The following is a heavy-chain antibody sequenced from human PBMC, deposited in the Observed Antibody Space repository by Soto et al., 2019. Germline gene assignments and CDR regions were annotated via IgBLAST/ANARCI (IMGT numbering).Heavy chain of an antibody. D-gene: IGHD5-12*01. J-gene: IGHJ4*02. CDR3: ATETIRKYSGLFDY. V-gene: IGHV1-46*01. Sequence: ASVKVSCKASGFTLLNDYIHWVRQAPRQGLEWMGMINPSTGATRYSQQFRGRVTVTWDTSTSTVYMELSSLRSEDTAVYCCATETIRKYSGLFDYWGQGALVTVSS. CDR1: GFTLLNDY. CDR2: INPSTGAT.